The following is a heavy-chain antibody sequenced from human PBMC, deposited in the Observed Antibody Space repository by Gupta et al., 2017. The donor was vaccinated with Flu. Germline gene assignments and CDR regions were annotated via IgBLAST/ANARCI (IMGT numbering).Heavy chain of an antibody. Sequence: SGLTFSSYGMHWVRQAPGKGLEWVPVILYDGSNKYYAESVKGRFTISRDNSKNTLDPQMNSMRAEDKDVYYCARRYNYPDYWGQGTLGTVS. CDR1: GLTFSSYG. D-gene: IGHD5-12*01. CDR2: ILYDGSNK. CDR3: ARRYNYPDY. V-gene: IGHV3-33*01. J-gene: IGHJ4*02.